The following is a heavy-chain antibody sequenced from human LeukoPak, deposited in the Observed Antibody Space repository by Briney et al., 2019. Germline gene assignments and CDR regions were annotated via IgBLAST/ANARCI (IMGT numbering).Heavy chain of an antibody. J-gene: IGHJ6*02. CDR2: ISWNSGSI. V-gene: IGHV3-9*01. Sequence: GGSLRLPCAASGFTFDDYAMHWVRQAPGKGLEWVSGISWNSGSIGYADSVKGRFTISRDNAKNSLYLQMNSLRAEDTALYYCAKGGLSGYYYYYGMDVWGQGTTVTVSS. CDR1: GFTFDDYA. CDR3: AKGGLSGYYYYYGMDV. D-gene: IGHD3-16*02.